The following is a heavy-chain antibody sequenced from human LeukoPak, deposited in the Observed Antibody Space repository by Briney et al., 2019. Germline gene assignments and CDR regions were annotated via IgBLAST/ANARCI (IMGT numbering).Heavy chain of an antibody. Sequence: SETLSLTCAVYGESFSGYYWSWIRQPPGKGLEWIGEINHSGSTNYNPSLKSRVTISVDTSKNQFSLKLSSVTAADTAVYYCARCNEMATTNYYYYYMDVWGKGTTVTVSS. CDR3: ARCNEMATTNYYYYYMDV. D-gene: IGHD5-24*01. J-gene: IGHJ6*03. CDR1: GESFSGYY. V-gene: IGHV4-34*01. CDR2: INHSGST.